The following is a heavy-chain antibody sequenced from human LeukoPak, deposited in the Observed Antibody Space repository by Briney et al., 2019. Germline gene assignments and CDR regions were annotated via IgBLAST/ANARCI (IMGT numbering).Heavy chain of an antibody. J-gene: IGHJ3*02. Sequence: SQTLSLTCTVSGGSISSGDYYWSWIRQHPGKGLEWIGYIYYSGSTYYNPSLKSQVTISVDTSKNQFSLKLSSVTAADTAVYYCARGGYSYGNAFDIWGQGTMVTVSS. V-gene: IGHV4-31*01. D-gene: IGHD5-18*01. CDR1: GGSISSGDYY. CDR3: ARGGYSYGNAFDI. CDR2: IYYSGST.